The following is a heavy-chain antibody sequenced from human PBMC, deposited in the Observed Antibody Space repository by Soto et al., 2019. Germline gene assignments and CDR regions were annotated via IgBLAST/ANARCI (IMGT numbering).Heavy chain of an antibody. V-gene: IGHV4-4*02. D-gene: IGHD1-26*01. CDR1: GGSISSSNW. CDR3: ARAIVEAKVYFDY. Sequence: QVQLQESGPGLVKPSGTLSLTCAVSGGSISSSNWWSWVRQPPGKGLEWIGEIYHSWSTNYNPSLKSRVTLSVDKSKNQFSQTLSSVTAADTAVYYCARAIVEAKVYFDYWGQGTLVTVSS. J-gene: IGHJ4*02. CDR2: IYHSWST.